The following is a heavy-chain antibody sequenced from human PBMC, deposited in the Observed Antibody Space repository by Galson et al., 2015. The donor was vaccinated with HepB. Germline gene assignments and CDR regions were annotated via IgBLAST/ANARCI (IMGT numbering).Heavy chain of an antibody. CDR1: GGTFSSYA. J-gene: IGHJ4*02. V-gene: IGHV1-69*13. CDR3: ARYYDFWSGYDY. Sequence: SVKVSCKASGGTFSSYAISWVRQAPGRGLEWMGGIIPIFGTANYAQKFQGRVTITADESTSTAYMELSSLRSEDTAVYYCARYYDFWSGYDYWGQGTLVTVSS. D-gene: IGHD3-3*01. CDR2: IIPIFGTA.